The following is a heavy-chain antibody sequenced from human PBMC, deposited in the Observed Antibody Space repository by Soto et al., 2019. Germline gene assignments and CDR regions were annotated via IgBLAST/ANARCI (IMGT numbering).Heavy chain of an antibody. Sequence: GGSLRLSCAASGFTFSDYYMTWIRQAPGKGLEWVSYISSSGTGIYYPDSVKGRFTISRDNAKNSLYLQMSSLRAEDTAVYYCARAYSDAFDIWGQGTIVTVSS. D-gene: IGHD2-15*01. J-gene: IGHJ3*02. CDR2: ISSSGTGI. V-gene: IGHV3-11*01. CDR3: ARAYSDAFDI. CDR1: GFTFSDYY.